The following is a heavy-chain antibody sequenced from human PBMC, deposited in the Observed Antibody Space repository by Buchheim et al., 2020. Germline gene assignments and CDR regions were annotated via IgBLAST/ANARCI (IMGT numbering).Heavy chain of an antibody. Sequence: QVQLVESGGGVVQPGRSLRLSCAASGFTFSSYGMHWVRQAPGKGLEWVAVISYDGSNKYYADSVKGRFTISRDNSKNRLYLQMNSLRAEDTAVYYCAKLIVGATIGGDYWGQGTL. D-gene: IGHD1-26*01. J-gene: IGHJ4*02. CDR3: AKLIVGATIGGDY. CDR1: GFTFSSYG. CDR2: ISYDGSNK. V-gene: IGHV3-30*18.